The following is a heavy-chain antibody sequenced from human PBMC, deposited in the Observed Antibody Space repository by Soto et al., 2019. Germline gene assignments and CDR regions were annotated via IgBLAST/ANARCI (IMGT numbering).Heavy chain of an antibody. D-gene: IGHD6-6*01. J-gene: IGHJ4*02. CDR1: GFTFSNFA. CDR3: AKAMSTPSRPRNYFDY. V-gene: IGHV3-23*01. CDR2: ISGGGGTT. Sequence: EVQLLESGGALVQPGGSLRLSCAASGFTFSNFAMSWVRQAPGKGLEWVSVISGGGGTTYYADSVKGRFTISRDNSKKTLYLQMDSLRDEDTALYYCAKAMSTPSRPRNYFDYWCQGTLVTVSS.